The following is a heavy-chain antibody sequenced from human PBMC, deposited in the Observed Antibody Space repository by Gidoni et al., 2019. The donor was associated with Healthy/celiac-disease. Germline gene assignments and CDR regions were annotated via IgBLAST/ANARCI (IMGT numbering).Heavy chain of an antibody. CDR1: GFTFSSYA. D-gene: IGHD3-10*01. J-gene: IGHJ4*02. V-gene: IGHV3-30-3*01. CDR3: ARDLKGTGVDY. Sequence: QVQLVESGGGVVQPGRSLGLSCAASGFTFSSYAMHWVRQAPGKGLEWVAVISYDGSNKYYADSVKGRFTISRDNSKNTLYLQMNSLRAEDTAVYYCARDLKGTGVDYWGQGTLVTVSS. CDR2: ISYDGSNK.